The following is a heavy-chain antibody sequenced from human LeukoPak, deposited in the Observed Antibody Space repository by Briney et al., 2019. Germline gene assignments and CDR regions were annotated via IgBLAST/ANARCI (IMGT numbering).Heavy chain of an antibody. CDR3: ARAPDDLPTDY. V-gene: IGHV4-34*01. Sequence: PSETLSLTCAVYGGSFSGYYWSWIRQPPGKGLEWIGEINHSGSTNYNPSLKSRVTISVDTSKNQFSLKLSSVTAADTAVYYCARAPDDLPTDYWGQGTLVTVSS. CDR1: GGSFSGYY. CDR2: INHSGST. J-gene: IGHJ4*02.